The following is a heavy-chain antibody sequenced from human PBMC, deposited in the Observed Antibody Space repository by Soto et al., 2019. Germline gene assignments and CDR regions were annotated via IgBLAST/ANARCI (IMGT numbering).Heavy chain of an antibody. D-gene: IGHD3-10*01. V-gene: IGHV1-8*01. Sequence: ASVKVSCKASRYTFTSYDINWVRQATGQGLEWMGWMNPNSGNTGYAQKFQGRVTMTRNTSISTAYMELSSLRSEDTAVYYCARRDYYGSGSYFYYYYYMDVWGKGTTVTVSS. J-gene: IGHJ6*03. CDR2: MNPNSGNT. CDR1: RYTFTSYD. CDR3: ARRDYYGSGSYFYYYYYMDV.